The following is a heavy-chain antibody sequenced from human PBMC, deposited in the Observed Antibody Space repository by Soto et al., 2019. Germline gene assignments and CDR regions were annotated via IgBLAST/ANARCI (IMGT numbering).Heavy chain of an antibody. CDR1: GYMFTNYW. Sequence: PGEPLKISCKGSGYMFTNYWIGWVRQMPGKGREWMGIIHRGDCNTRYSPSFDGQVTISTDKSINTAYLQWGSLKASDAAMYYCARRVTSSTGWDYGGQGTLVTVSS. J-gene: IGHJ4*02. CDR3: ARRVTSSTGWDY. V-gene: IGHV5-51*01. D-gene: IGHD6-19*01. CDR2: IHRGDCNT.